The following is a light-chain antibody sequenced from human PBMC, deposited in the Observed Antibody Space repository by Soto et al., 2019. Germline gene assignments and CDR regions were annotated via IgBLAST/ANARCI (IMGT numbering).Light chain of an antibody. CDR2: DVF. CDR1: RSDVGLYNS. V-gene: IGLV2-14*03. CDR3: KSYTTRFTYV. J-gene: IGLJ1*01. Sequence: QSALTQPASVSASPGQSITISCTGTRSDVGLYNSVSWYQHHPGKAPKLIIYDVFNRSSGVSSRFSGSKSDNTASLTISGLQAEDEAAYYCKSYTTRFTYVFGSGTKVTVL.